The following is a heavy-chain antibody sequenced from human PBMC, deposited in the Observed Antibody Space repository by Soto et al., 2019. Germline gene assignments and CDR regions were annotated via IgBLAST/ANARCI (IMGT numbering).Heavy chain of an antibody. D-gene: IGHD1-26*01. V-gene: IGHV3-23*01. J-gene: IGHJ3*02. CDR1: GFIFSNYA. Sequence: EVQLLESGGGLVQPGGSLRLSCEASGFIFSNYAMSWVRQGPGKGLEWVSVIGGEAVSTNCADSVKGRCTVSRDNSKNPVYLQLDSLRDDDTAVYYCAKDSTSFNGIYDPFDIWGQGTMVTVSS. CDR2: IGGEAVST. CDR3: AKDSTSFNGIYDPFDI.